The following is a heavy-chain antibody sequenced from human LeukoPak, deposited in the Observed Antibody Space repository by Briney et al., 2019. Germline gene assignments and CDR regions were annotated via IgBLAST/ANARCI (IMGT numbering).Heavy chain of an antibody. V-gene: IGHV3-9*01. CDR3: AKDTGIAVAANFKNFDY. D-gene: IGHD6-19*01. Sequence: PGGSLRLSCAASGFTFSSYAMHWVRLAPGKGLEWVSGISWNSGSKAYADSVKGRFTISRDNAKTSLYLQMNSLRPEDTAFYYCAKDTGIAVAANFKNFDYWGQGTLVTVSS. CDR1: GFTFSSYA. J-gene: IGHJ4*02. CDR2: ISWNSGSK.